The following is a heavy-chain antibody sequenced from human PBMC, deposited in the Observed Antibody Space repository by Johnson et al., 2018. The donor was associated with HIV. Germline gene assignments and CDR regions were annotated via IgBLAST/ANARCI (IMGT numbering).Heavy chain of an antibody. CDR1: GLSFSNFG. CDR2: ISYDGSNK. Sequence: QMQLVDSGVGVVQPGKSLTLSCVGSGLSFSNFGIHWVRQAPGKGLEWVAVISYDGSNKYYADSVKGRFTISRDNSKNTLYLQMNSLRAEDTAVYYCARDDLGNPFSSYDPLDIWGQGTMVTVSS. CDR3: ARDDLGNPFSSYDPLDI. V-gene: IGHV3-30*03. D-gene: IGHD6-13*01. J-gene: IGHJ3*02.